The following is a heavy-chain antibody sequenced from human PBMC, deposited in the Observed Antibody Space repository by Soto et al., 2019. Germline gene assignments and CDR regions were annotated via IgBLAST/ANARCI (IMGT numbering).Heavy chain of an antibody. CDR1: GYSIISFDY. CDR2: TYYFSSS. V-gene: IGHV4-38-2*01. J-gene: IGHJ4*02. Sequence: PWETLCLTCSFSGYSIISFDYCCCIRHPPGKGLEWLGTTYYFSSSYYNPSLRSRITILLDASTNQLSLKLSSVTAEDTDVYFCVRVAGSKSWYEHDYWGQGILVTVSS. D-gene: IGHD6-13*01. CDR3: VRVAGSKSWYEHDY.